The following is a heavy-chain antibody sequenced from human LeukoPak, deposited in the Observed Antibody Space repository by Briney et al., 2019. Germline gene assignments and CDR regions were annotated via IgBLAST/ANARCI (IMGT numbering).Heavy chain of an antibody. CDR2: INTNTGNP. V-gene: IGHV7-4-1*02. J-gene: IGHJ4*02. D-gene: IGHD4-23*01. Sequence: VASVKVSCKASGGTFSSYAISWVRQAPGQGLEWMGWINTNTGNPTYAQGFTGRFVFSLDTSVSTAYLQISSLEAEDTAVYYCARDLLPVVNPSSFDYWGQGTLVTVSS. CDR3: ARDLLPVVNPSSFDY. CDR1: GGTFSSYA.